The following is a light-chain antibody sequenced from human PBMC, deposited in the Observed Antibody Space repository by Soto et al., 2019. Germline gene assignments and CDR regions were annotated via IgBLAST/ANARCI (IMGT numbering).Light chain of an antibody. CDR3: QKLNTYPLT. CDR1: QGISSS. J-gene: IGKJ5*01. Sequence: IHLTQSPSFLSAFVGYRVTITCRASQGISSSLAWYQQKPGEAPKLLISAASTLQSGVPPRFSGSGSGTEFTLTISSLQPEDFARYYCQKLNTYPLTFGQGTRLEIK. CDR2: AAS. V-gene: IGKV1-9*01.